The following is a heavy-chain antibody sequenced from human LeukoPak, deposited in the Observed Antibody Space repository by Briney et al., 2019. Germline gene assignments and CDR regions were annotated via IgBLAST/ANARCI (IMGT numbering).Heavy chain of an antibody. J-gene: IGHJ4*02. CDR3: VSGPYPAAGTDHQFDY. D-gene: IGHD6-13*01. Sequence: SETLSHTCTVSGASISSYYWSWIRQPPGKGLEWIGYIYYSGSTKYNPSLKSRVTISVDTSKNQFSLKVSSVTAEDTAVYYCVSGPYPAAGTDHQFDYWGQGTLVTVSS. CDR2: IYYSGST. V-gene: IGHV4-59*01. CDR1: GASISSYY.